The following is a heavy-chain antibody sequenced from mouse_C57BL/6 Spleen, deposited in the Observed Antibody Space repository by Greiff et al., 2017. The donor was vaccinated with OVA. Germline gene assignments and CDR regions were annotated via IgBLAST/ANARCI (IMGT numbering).Heavy chain of an antibody. Sequence: VQLQQPGAELVKPGASVKLSCKASGYTFTSYWMHWVKQRPGQGLEWIGMIHPNSGSTNYNEKFKSKATLTVDKSSSTAYMQLSSLTSEDSAVDYCARLDDYDDLDYWGQGTTLTVSS. CDR1: GYTFTSYW. V-gene: IGHV1-64*01. D-gene: IGHD2-4*01. J-gene: IGHJ2*01. CDR3: ARLDDYDDLDY. CDR2: IHPNSGST.